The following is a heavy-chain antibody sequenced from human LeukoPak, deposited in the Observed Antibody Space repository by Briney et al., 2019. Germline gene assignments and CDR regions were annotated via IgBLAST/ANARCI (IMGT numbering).Heavy chain of an antibody. CDR3: AGLIRDY. CDR1: GGSFSGYY. D-gene: IGHD2/OR15-2a*01. V-gene: IGHV4-34*01. J-gene: IGHJ4*02. CDR2: INHSGST. Sequence: SSETLSLTCAVYGGSFSGYYWSWIRQPPGKGLEWIGEINHSGSTNYNPSLKSRVTISVDTSKNQFSLKLSSVTAADTAVYYCAGLIRDYWGQGTLVTVSS.